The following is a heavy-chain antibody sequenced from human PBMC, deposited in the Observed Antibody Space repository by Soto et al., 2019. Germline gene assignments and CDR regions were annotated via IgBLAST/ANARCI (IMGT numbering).Heavy chain of an antibody. CDR1: GYTFISYN. CDR2: ISAGNGNR. V-gene: IGHV1-3*01. J-gene: IGHJ4*02. CDR3: ARGFGSSWFDY. Sequence: SVKVSFRASGYTFISYNIHWVRQAPRQRLEWMAWISAGNGNRKYSQKFQGRVTITTDTSASTAYMELSSLTSEDTAVYYCARGFGSSWFDYWGQGTLVTVSS. D-gene: IGHD6-13*01.